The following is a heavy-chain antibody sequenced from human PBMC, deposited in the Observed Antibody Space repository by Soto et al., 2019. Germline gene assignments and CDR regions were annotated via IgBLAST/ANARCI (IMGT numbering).Heavy chain of an antibody. CDR1: GFTFSSYA. CDR3: AKDRVIGGWFASGPFDY. Sequence: GGSLRLSCAVSGFTFSSYAMSWVRQAPGKGLEWVSGISGSGGSTYYADSVKGRFTISRDNSKNTLFLQMNSLRAEDTAVYYCAKDRVIGGWFASGPFDYWGQGTLVTVSS. J-gene: IGHJ4*02. CDR2: ISGSGGST. D-gene: IGHD2-15*01. V-gene: IGHV3-23*01.